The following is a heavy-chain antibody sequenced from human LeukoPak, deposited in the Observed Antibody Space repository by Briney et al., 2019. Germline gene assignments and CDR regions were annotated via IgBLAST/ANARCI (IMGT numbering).Heavy chain of an antibody. V-gene: IGHV3-23*01. Sequence: GGSLRLSCAASGFTFSSYAMSWVRQALGKGLEWVSAISGSGGSTYYADSVKGRFTISRDNSKNTLYLQMNSLRAEDTAVYYCAKVVAVAGTRYFDYWGQGTLVTVSS. CDR1: GFTFSSYA. CDR3: AKVVAVAGTRYFDY. J-gene: IGHJ4*02. D-gene: IGHD6-19*01. CDR2: ISGSGGST.